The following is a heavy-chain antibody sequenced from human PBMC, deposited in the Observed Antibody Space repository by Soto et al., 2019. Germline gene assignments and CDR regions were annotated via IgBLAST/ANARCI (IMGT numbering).Heavy chain of an antibody. CDR2: IIPIFGTA. V-gene: IGHV1-69*13. CDR1: GGTFSSYA. Sequence: SVKVSCKASGGTFSSYAISWVRQALGQGLEWMGGIIPIFGTANYAQKFQGRVTITADESTSTAYMELSSLRSEDTAVYYCARVSPTPNWNDVNYYGMDVWGQGTTVTVSS. D-gene: IGHD1-1*01. J-gene: IGHJ6*02. CDR3: ARVSPTPNWNDVNYYGMDV.